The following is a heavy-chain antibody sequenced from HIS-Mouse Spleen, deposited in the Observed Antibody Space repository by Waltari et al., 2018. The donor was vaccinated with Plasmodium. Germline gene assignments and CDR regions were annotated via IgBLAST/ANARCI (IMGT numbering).Heavy chain of an antibody. CDR1: GGSISSSSYY. D-gene: IGHD3-16*01. CDR2: IYYSGGT. CDR3: ARGRGACFDY. V-gene: IGHV4-39*07. Sequence: QLQLQESGPGLVKPSETLSLTCTVSGGSISSSSYYWGWIRQPPGKGLEWIGSIYYSGGTYYNPSLKGRVTISVDASKNQFSLKLSSVTAADTAVYYCARGRGACFDYWGQGTLVTVSS. J-gene: IGHJ4*02.